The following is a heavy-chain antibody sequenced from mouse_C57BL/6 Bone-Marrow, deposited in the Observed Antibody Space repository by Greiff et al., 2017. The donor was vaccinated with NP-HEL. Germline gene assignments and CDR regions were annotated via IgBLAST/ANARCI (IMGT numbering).Heavy chain of an antibody. J-gene: IGHJ2*01. V-gene: IGHV1-64*01. CDR2: IHPNSGST. CDR1: GYTFTSYW. CDR3: AREGFITTVERYYFDY. D-gene: IGHD1-1*01. Sequence: QVQLQQPGAELVKPGASVKLSCKASGYTFTSYWMHWVKQRPGQGLEWIGMIHPNSGSTNYNEKFKSKATLTVDKSSSTAYMQLSSLTSEDSAVYYCAREGFITTVERYYFDYWGQGTTLTVSS.